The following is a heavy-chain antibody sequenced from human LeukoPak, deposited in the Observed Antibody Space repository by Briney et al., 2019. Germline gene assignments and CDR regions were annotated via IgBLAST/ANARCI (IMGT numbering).Heavy chain of an antibody. D-gene: IGHD7-27*01. Sequence: GESLQISCQGSGYPFTSYWIGWARQMPGKGLEWMGIIYPGDSDTRYSPSFQGQVTISADKSISTAYLQWSSLKASDTAMYYCARREGVTGIDYWGQGTLVTVSS. CDR2: IYPGDSDT. CDR1: GYPFTSYW. V-gene: IGHV5-51*01. CDR3: ARREGVTGIDY. J-gene: IGHJ4*02.